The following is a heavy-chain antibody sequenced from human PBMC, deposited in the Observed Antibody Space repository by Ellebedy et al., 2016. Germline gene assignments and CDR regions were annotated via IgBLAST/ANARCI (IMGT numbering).Heavy chain of an antibody. Sequence: GESLKISCEASGFIFSTHSMNWVRQAPGKGLEWVAYITSSSDAKHYADSVKGRFTISRDNARNSLFLQMNSLSVEDAGVYYCASLMTTVSTWGQGTQVTVSS. CDR3: ASLMTTVST. CDR2: ITSSSDAK. D-gene: IGHD4-11*01. V-gene: IGHV3-48*04. J-gene: IGHJ1*01. CDR1: GFIFSTHS.